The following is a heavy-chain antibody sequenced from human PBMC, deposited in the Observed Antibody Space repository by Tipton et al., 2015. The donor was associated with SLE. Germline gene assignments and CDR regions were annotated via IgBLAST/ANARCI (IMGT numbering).Heavy chain of an antibody. CDR1: GGSLRSHY. J-gene: IGHJ2*01. D-gene: IGHD4-17*01. Sequence: TLSLTCTVSGGSLRSHYWSWIRQSAGRGLEWVGRIYSRGDRDYNPSLRSRVTMSIDASQNRVSLRLKSVSAADTAVYYCARGSDGEYVRYFDVWGPGTLVTVSS. CDR3: ARGSDGEYVRYFDV. V-gene: IGHV4-4*07. CDR2: IYSRGDR.